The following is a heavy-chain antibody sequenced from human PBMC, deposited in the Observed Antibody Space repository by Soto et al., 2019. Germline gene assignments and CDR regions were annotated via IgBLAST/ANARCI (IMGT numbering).Heavy chain of an antibody. Sequence: PSDTLSLTCNVSSASLSSSTYYWSWIRQPPGRGPEWIGSIYYSGNTYYKPSLKSRVSISIDTSRNQFSLKLTSVTAADTGVYYCASSSPFHYWGPGILVTVS. CDR1: SASLSSSTYY. J-gene: IGHJ4*02. V-gene: IGHV4-39*01. CDR2: IYYSGNT. CDR3: ASSSPFHY. D-gene: IGHD6-6*01.